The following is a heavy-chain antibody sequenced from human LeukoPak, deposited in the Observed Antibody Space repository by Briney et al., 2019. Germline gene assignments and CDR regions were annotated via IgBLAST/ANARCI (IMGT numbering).Heavy chain of an antibody. V-gene: IGHV3-73*01. J-gene: IGHJ4*02. CDR3: TRLGDSSSSFGYY. CDR2: IRSKANSYAT. Sequence: GGSLKLSCAASGFTFSGSAMHWVRQASGKGLEWVGRIRSKANSYATAYAASVKGRFTISRDDSKNTAYLQMNSLETEDTAVYYCTRLGDSSSSFGYYWGQGTLVTVSS. CDR1: GFTFSGSA. D-gene: IGHD6-6*01.